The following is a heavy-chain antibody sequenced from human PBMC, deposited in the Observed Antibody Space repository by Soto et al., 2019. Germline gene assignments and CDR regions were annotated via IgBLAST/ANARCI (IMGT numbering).Heavy chain of an antibody. CDR1: GGTFSSYA. V-gene: IGHV1-69*01. CDR3: ATDCMDCDEVPFTFRWSDP. J-gene: IGHJ5*02. CDR2: IIPILGTA. D-gene: IGHD2-2*01. Sequence: QVQLVRSGAEVKKPGSSVKVSCKASGGTFSSYAFSWVRQAPGQGLVWMGGIIPILGTATYAQKFQGRVIISADEFTSTVYMQLSSLRSVDTTVYFCATDCMDCDEVPFTFRWSDPWGQGTLVTASS.